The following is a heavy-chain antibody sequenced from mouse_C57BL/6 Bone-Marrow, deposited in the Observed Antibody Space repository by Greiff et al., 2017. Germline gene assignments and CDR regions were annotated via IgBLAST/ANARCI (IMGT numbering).Heavy chain of an antibody. CDR2: ISGGGGNT. CDR3: ARGGYGSRWFDY. CDR1: GFTFSSYT. Sequence: EVQGVESGGGLVKPGGSLKLSCAASGFTFSSYTMSWVRQTPEKRLEWVATISGGGGNTYYPDSVKGRFTISRDNAKNTLYLQMSSLRSEDTALYYCARGGYGSRWFDYWGQGTTLTVSS. V-gene: IGHV5-9*01. D-gene: IGHD1-1*01. J-gene: IGHJ2*01.